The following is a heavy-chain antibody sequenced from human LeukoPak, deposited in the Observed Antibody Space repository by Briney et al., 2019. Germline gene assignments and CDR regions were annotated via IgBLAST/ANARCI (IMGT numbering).Heavy chain of an antibody. D-gene: IGHD2-15*01. Sequence: GGSLRLSCAASGFTFSSYWMSWVRQAPGKGLEWVANIKQDGSEKYYVDSVKGRFTISRDSAKNSLYLQMNSLRAEDTAVYYCASLKIVVVVAAREFDAFDIWGQGTMVTVSS. CDR1: GFTFSSYW. J-gene: IGHJ3*02. V-gene: IGHV3-7*01. CDR3: ASLKIVVVVAAREFDAFDI. CDR2: IKQDGSEK.